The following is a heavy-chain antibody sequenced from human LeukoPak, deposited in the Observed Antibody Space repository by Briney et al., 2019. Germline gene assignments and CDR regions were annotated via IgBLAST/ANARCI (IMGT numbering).Heavy chain of an antibody. J-gene: IGHJ6*03. Sequence: PGGSLRLSCAASGFTFSSYEMNWVRQAPGEGLEWVSTISGRRDSTSYADSVKGRFTISRDNSKNTLYLQMNSLRAEDTAVYYCAKDPNFYYCMDVWGKGTTVTISS. CDR2: ISGRRDST. V-gene: IGHV3-23*01. CDR3: AKDPNFYYCMDV. CDR1: GFTFSSYE.